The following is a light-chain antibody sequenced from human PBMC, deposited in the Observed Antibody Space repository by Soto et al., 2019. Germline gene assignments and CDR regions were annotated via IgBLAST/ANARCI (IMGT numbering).Light chain of an antibody. CDR3: QKYTRAPFT. CDR2: AAS. Sequence: DIQMTQSPSSLSAAVGDRVTITCRASQGIDTYLAWYQQKPGKVPKLLIYAASTLQSGVLSRFSGSGSGTDFTLTISSLQPEDVATYYCQKYTRAPFTFGPGTKVDIK. CDR1: QGIDTY. V-gene: IGKV1-27*01. J-gene: IGKJ3*01.